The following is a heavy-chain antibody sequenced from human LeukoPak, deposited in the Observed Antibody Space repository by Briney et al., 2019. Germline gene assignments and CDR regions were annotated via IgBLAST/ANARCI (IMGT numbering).Heavy chain of an antibody. CDR1: GGTFSIYA. J-gene: IGHJ4*02. CDR2: IIPIFGTA. Sequence: SVKVSCKASGGTFSIYAISWVRQAPGQGLEWMGGIIPIFGTANYAQKFQGRVTITADKSTSTAYMQLSSLRSEDTALYYCARDKGGYCSGGSCYRYDHFDYWGQGTLVTVSS. D-gene: IGHD2-15*01. CDR3: ARDKGGYCSGGSCYRYDHFDY. V-gene: IGHV1-69*06.